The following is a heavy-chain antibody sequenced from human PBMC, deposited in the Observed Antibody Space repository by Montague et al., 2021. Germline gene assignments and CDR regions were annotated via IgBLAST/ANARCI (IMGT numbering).Heavy chain of an antibody. V-gene: IGHV4-59*08. Sequence: SEALSLTCTVSSGSIFHAHWSWVRQPPGKGLEWLGSMFYGGATSNNPSLKSRVTMSIDTSTNQFSLKLSFVTAADTAVYYCAKQEYFVSGTSYKGFDPWGQGTLVTVSS. CDR1: SGSIFHAH. D-gene: IGHD3-10*01. CDR2: MFYGGAT. J-gene: IGHJ5*02. CDR3: AKQEYFVSGTSYKGFDP.